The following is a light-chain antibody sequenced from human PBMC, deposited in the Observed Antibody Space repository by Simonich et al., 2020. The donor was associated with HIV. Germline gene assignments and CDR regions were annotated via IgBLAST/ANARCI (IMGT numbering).Light chain of an antibody. V-gene: IGLV5-45*01. CDR3: MIWHSSAWV. CDR1: SGINVGTYR. J-gene: IGLJ3*02. CDR2: YKSDSDK. Sequence: QAVVTQPASLSASPGASARLTCTLRSGINVGTYRIYWYQQKPGSRPQYPLGYKSDSDKQQGSGVPSRFSGSKDASANTGILLISGLQSEDEADYYCMIWHSSAWVFGGGTSLTVL.